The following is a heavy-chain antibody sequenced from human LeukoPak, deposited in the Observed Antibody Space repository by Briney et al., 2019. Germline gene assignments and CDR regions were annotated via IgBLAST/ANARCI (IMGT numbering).Heavy chain of an antibody. D-gene: IGHD2-15*01. Sequence: GRSLRLSRAASGFTFSSYGMHWVRQAPGKGLEWVTVISYDGRNIYYADSVKGRFTISRDNSKNTLYLQMNSLRAEDTAVYYCAKAFGYCSGGSCYYYYYGMDVWGKGTTVTVSS. V-gene: IGHV3-30*18. J-gene: IGHJ6*04. CDR2: ISYDGRNI. CDR1: GFTFSSYG. CDR3: AKAFGYCSGGSCYYYYYGMDV.